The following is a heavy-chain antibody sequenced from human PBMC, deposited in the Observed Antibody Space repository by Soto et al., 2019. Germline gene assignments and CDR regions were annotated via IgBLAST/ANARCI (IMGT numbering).Heavy chain of an antibody. Sequence: SETLSLTCAVYGGSFSGYYWSWIRQPPGKGLEWIGEINHSGSTNYNPSLKSRVTISVDTSKNQFSLKLSSVTAADTAVYYCARGPRLNYYGSGSYHYWGQGTLVTVSS. D-gene: IGHD3-10*01. CDR2: INHSGST. CDR1: GGSFSGYY. CDR3: ARGPRLNYYGSGSYHY. V-gene: IGHV4-34*01. J-gene: IGHJ4*02.